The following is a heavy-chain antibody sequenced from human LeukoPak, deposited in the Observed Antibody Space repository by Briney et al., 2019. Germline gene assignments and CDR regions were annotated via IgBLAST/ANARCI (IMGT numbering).Heavy chain of an antibody. CDR1: GYTLTELS. J-gene: IGHJ4*02. Sequence: ASVKVSCKVSGYTLTELSIHWVRQAPGQWLEWMGGFDPEDGESIFAQRFQGRFSMTEDTSIDTAYMELRGLRPEDTAVYYCATADKWEPLDYWGQGTLVTVSS. V-gene: IGHV1-24*01. CDR2: FDPEDGES. CDR3: ATADKWEPLDY. D-gene: IGHD1-26*01.